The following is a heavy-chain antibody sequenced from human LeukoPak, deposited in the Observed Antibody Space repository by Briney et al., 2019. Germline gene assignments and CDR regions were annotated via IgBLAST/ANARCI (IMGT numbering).Heavy chain of an antibody. CDR3: AKDSRNYYGSGSYYTY. CDR1: GFIFSNYA. V-gene: IGHV3-9*01. D-gene: IGHD3-10*01. CDR2: ISWNSGSI. Sequence: GGSLRLSCAASGFIFSNYAMHWVRQAPGKGLEWVSGISWNSGSIGYADSVKGRFTISRDNAKNSLYLQMNSLRAEDTALYYCAKDSRNYYGSGSYYTYWGQGTLVTVSS. J-gene: IGHJ4*02.